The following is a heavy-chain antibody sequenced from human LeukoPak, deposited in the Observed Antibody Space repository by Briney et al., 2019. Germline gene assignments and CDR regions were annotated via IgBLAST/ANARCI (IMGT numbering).Heavy chain of an antibody. D-gene: IGHD3-22*01. CDR3: ARGSYYYDSSGYYYVNYFDY. CDR2: IYYSGST. J-gene: IGHJ4*02. CDR1: GGSISSYY. Sequence: PSETLSLTCTVSGGSISSYYWSWIRQPPGKGLEWIGYIYYSGSTNYNPSLKSRVTISVDTSKNQFSLKLSSVTAADTAVYYCARGSYYYDSSGYYYVNYFDYWGQGTLVTVSS. V-gene: IGHV4-59*01.